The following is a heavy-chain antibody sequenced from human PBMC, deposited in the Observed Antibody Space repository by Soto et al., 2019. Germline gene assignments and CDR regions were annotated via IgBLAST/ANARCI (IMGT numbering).Heavy chain of an antibody. Sequence: SVKVSCKASGYTFTYRYLHWVRQAPGQALEWMGWITPFNGNTNYAQKFQDRVTITRDRSMSTAYMELSSLRSEDTAMYYCASLQAYSIWGAFDIWGQGTMVTVSS. CDR3: ASLQAYSIWGAFDI. CDR1: GYTFTYRY. D-gene: IGHD4-4*01. V-gene: IGHV1-45*02. J-gene: IGHJ3*02. CDR2: ITPFNGNT.